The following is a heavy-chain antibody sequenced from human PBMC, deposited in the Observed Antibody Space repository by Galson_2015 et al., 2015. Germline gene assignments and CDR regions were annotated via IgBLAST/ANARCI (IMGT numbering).Heavy chain of an antibody. Sequence: SVKVSCKAFGHTFTTCDYMHWVRQAPGQGLEWMGIINPSDGIANYTQNFQGRVTMTRDTSTSTVYIEVNSLRSEDTAVYYCARAADQYFDYWGQGTPVTVSS. CDR2: INPSDGIA. CDR1: GHTFTTCDY. V-gene: IGHV1-46*01. D-gene: IGHD4-11*01. J-gene: IGHJ4*02. CDR3: ARAADQYFDY.